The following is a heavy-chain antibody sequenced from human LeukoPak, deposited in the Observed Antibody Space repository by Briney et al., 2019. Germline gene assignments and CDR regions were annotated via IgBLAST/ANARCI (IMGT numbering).Heavy chain of an antibody. D-gene: IGHD3-22*01. J-gene: IGHJ4*02. V-gene: IGHV1-18*01. CDR2: ISAYNGNT. CDR3: ARDDGVYYYDSSGYYLPDY. Sequence: ASVKVSCKASGYTFTSYGISWVRQAPGQGLEWMGWISAYNGNTNYAQKLQGRVTMTTDTSTSTAYMELRSLRSDDTAVYYCARDDGVYYYDSSGYYLPDYWGQGTLVTVSS. CDR1: GYTFTSYG.